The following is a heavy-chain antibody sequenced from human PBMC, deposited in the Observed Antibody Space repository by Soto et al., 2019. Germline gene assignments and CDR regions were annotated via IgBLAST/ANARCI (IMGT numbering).Heavy chain of an antibody. D-gene: IGHD2-2*01. CDR1: GFTFSSYS. Sequence: GSLRLSCAASGFTFSSYSMNWVRQAPGKGLEWVSSISSSSSYIYYADSVKGRFTISRDNAKNSLYLQMNSLRAEDTAVYYCARVVPAFELRGYFDYWGQGTLVTVSS. V-gene: IGHV3-21*01. CDR3: ARVVPAFELRGYFDY. CDR2: ISSSSSYI. J-gene: IGHJ4*02.